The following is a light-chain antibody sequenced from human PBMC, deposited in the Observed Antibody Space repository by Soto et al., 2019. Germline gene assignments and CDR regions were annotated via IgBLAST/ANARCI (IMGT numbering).Light chain of an antibody. CDR1: QSVSNNY. CDR3: HQYGSSPPYT. CDR2: GSS. V-gene: IGKV3-20*01. Sequence: DIVLTQSPGTLSLSPGERATLSCRASQSVSNNYIAWFQQKPGQSPRLLIFGSSDSATGIPDRFIGSGSGTDFTRTISRLEPEDFEVYYCHQYGSSPPYTFGQGTYLDIK. J-gene: IGKJ2*01.